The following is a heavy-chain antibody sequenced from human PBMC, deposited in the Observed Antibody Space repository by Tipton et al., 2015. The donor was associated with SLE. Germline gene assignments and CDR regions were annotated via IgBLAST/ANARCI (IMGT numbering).Heavy chain of an antibody. D-gene: IGHD6-19*01. CDR3: ARDPGVAGIALDY. V-gene: IGHV3-9*01. CDR2: ISWNSGSI. CDR1: GFTFDDYA. Sequence: SLRLSCAASGFTFDDYAMHWVRQAPGKGLEWVSGISWNSGSIGYADSVKGRFTISRDNAKNSLYLQMNSLRAEDAAVYYCARDPGVAGIALDYWGQGTLVTVSS. J-gene: IGHJ4*02.